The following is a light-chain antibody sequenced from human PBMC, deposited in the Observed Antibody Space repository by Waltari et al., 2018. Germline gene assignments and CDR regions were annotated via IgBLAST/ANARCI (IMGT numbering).Light chain of an antibody. J-gene: IGKJ1*01. Sequence: DIVMTQSPESLAVSLGERATINCNSSQNILYSDNNRNYLAWYQQKPGKPPKVLIYWASSRESGVSDRFSGSGSGTDFTLTINSLQAEDVAVYYCQQYYTSPPWTFGQGTKVEI. CDR1: QNILYSDNNRNY. V-gene: IGKV4-1*01. CDR2: WAS. CDR3: QQYYTSPPWT.